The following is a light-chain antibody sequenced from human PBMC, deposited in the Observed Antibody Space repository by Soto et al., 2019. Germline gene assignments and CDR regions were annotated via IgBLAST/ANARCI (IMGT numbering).Light chain of an antibody. CDR1: QSIRTF. CDR3: QQSYSYPLT. J-gene: IGKJ5*01. V-gene: IGKV1-39*01. CDR2: AAS. Sequence: DIQMTQSPSSLSASVGDRVTITCRASQSIRTFLNWYQQRPGKAPKLLIYAASTLQGGVPSRFSGSGSGTDFTLTISSLQPEDFATYYCQQSYSYPLTFGQGTRLEIK.